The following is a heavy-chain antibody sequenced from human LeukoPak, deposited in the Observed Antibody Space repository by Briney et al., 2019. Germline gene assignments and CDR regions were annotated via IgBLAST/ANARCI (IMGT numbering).Heavy chain of an antibody. J-gene: IGHJ4*02. D-gene: IGHD4-23*01. CDR1: GFTFSSYW. CDR3: ARGRPHGNDY. Sequence: GGSLRPSCAASGFTFSSYWMNWVRQAPGKGLVWVSRIASDGSSTTYADPVKGRFSISRDNAKNTLYLQMNSLRVEDTAVYYCARGRPHGNDYWGQGTLVTVSS. V-gene: IGHV3-74*01. CDR2: IASDGSST.